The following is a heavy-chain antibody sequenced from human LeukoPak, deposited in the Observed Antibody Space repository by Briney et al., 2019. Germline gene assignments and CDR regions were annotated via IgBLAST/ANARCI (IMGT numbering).Heavy chain of an antibody. CDR3: ARMEQWLTHYFDY. V-gene: IGHV4-38-2*02. D-gene: IGHD6-19*01. J-gene: IGHJ4*02. CDR2: IYHSGST. CDR1: NYSISSDYY. Sequence: SETLSLTCTVSNYSISSDYYWGWIRQPPGKGLEWIGSIYHSGSTYYNPSLKSRVTISVDTSKNQFSLKLSSVTAADTAVYYCARMEQWLTHYFDYWGQGTLVTVSS.